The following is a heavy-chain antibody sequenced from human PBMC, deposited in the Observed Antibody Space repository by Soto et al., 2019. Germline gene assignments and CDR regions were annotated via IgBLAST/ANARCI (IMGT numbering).Heavy chain of an antibody. CDR1: GGSISSGGYY. CDR2: IYYSGST. J-gene: IGHJ4*02. D-gene: IGHD3-10*01. Sequence: SETLSLTCTVSGGSISSGGYYWSWIRQHPGKGLEWIGYIYYSGSTYYNPSLKSRVTISVDTSKNQFSLKLSSVTAADTAVYYCARAKSGDFDYWGQGTLVTVSS. CDR3: ARAKSGDFDY. V-gene: IGHV4-31*03.